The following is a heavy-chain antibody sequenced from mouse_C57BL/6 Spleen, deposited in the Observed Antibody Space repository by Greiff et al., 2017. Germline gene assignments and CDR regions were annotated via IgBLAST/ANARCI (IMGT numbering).Heavy chain of an antibody. CDR3: ARREVYYYGSSWDYAMDY. V-gene: IGHV5-17*01. CDR1: GFTFSDYG. CDR2: ISSGSSTI. J-gene: IGHJ4*01. Sequence: EVHLVESGGGLVKPGGSLKLSCAASGFTFSDYGMHWVRQAPEKGLEWVAYISSGSSTIYYADTVKGRFTISRDNAKNTLFLQMTSLRSEDTAMYYCARREVYYYGSSWDYAMDYWGQGTSVTVSS. D-gene: IGHD1-1*01.